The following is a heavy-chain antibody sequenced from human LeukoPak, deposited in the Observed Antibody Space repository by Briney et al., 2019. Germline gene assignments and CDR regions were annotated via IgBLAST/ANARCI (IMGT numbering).Heavy chain of an antibody. D-gene: IGHD3-10*01. CDR1: GGTFSSYA. V-gene: IGHV1-69*04. CDR3: ARDGTMVRGVIIANWFDP. CDR2: IIPILGIA. J-gene: IGHJ5*02. Sequence: SVKVSCKASGGTFSSYAISWVRQAPGQGLEWMGRIIPILGIANYAQKFQGRVTITADKSTSTAYMELSSLRSEDTAVYYCARDGTMVRGVIIANWFDPWGQGTLVTVSS.